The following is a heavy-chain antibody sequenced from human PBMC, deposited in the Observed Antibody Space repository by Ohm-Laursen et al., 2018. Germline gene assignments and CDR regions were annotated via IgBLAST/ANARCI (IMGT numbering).Heavy chain of an antibody. Sequence: TQTLTLTCTFSGFSLRTSGVGVGWIRQPPGKALEWLALIYWNDDKRYSPSLKSRLTITKDTSKNQVVLTMTNMDPMDTATYYCARENITMVRGVIYPFPDYWGQGTLVTVSS. V-gene: IGHV2-5*01. CDR1: GFSLRTSGVG. D-gene: IGHD3-10*01. CDR3: ARENITMVRGVIYPFPDY. CDR2: IYWNDDK. J-gene: IGHJ4*02.